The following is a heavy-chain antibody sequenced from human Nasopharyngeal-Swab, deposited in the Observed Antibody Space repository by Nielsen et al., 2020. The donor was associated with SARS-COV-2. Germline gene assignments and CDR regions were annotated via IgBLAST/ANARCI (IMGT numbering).Heavy chain of an antibody. D-gene: IGHD6-13*01. CDR3: ARVIAAALDY. CDR1: GGSISSSSYY. Sequence: GSLRLSCTVSGGSISSSSYYWSWIRQPPGKGLEWIGEINHSGSTNYNPSLKSRVTISVDTSKNQFSLKLSSVTAADTAVYYCARVIAAALDYWGQGTLVTVSS. V-gene: IGHV4-39*07. CDR2: INHSGST. J-gene: IGHJ4*02.